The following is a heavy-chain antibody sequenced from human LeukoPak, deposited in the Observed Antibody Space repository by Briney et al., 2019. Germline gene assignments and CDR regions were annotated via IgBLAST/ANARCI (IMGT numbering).Heavy chain of an antibody. CDR2: ISGSGGST. D-gene: IGHD3-22*01. J-gene: IGHJ4*02. CDR1: GFTFSSYA. V-gene: IGHV3-23*01. CDR3: AKSNYYDSSGYYDY. Sequence: PGASLRLSCAASGFTFSSYAMSWVRQAPGKGLELVSAISGSGGSTYYADSVKGRFTISRDNSKHTLYLQMNSLRAEDTAVYYCAKSNYYDSSGYYDYWGQGTLVTVSS.